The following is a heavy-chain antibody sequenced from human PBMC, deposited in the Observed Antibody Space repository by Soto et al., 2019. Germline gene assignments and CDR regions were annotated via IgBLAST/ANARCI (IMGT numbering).Heavy chain of an antibody. CDR3: AYLPCSGGSCYWFSFSGMDV. Sequence: QITLKESGPTLVKPTQTLTLTCTFSAFSLSTSGVGVAWIRQPPGKALEWLALIYWDDDKRYRPSLESRLTITKDPSKTQVVLTRTNMDSVDTGTYYFAYLPCSGGSCYWFSFSGMDVWGQGTTVTVSS. D-gene: IGHD2-15*01. J-gene: IGHJ6*02. CDR1: AFSLSTSGVG. CDR2: IYWDDDK. V-gene: IGHV2-5*02.